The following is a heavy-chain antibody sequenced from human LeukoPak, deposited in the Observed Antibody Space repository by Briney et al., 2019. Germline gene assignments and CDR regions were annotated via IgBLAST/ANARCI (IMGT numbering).Heavy chain of an antibody. Sequence: KPSETLSLTCTVSGGSISSYYWSWIRQPPGKGLEWIGYIYYSGSTNYNPSLKSRVTLSIDTSENQFSLKLSSVTAADTAVYYCASSITPPGEDAFHIWGQGTMLTVSS. CDR2: IYYSGST. J-gene: IGHJ3*02. D-gene: IGHD5-24*01. CDR1: GGSISSYY. V-gene: IGHV4-59*01. CDR3: ASSITPPGEDAFHI.